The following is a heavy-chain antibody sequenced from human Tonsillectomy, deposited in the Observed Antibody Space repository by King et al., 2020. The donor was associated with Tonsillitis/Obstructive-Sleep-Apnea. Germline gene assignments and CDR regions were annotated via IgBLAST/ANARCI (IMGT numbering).Heavy chain of an antibody. Sequence: VQLVESGAEVKKPGASVKVSCKASGYTFTSYYMHWVRQAPGQGLEWMGIINPSGGSTSYAQKFQGRVTMTRDTSTSTVYMELSSLRSEDTAVYYCAGGHVMAALVRGGYYYMDVWGKGTTVTVSS. J-gene: IGHJ6*03. CDR3: AGGHVMAALVRGGYYYMDV. V-gene: IGHV1-46*01. D-gene: IGHD6-6*01. CDR1: GYTFTSYY. CDR2: INPSGGST.